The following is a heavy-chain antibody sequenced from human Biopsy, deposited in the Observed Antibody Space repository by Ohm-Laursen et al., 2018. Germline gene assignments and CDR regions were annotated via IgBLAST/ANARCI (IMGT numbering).Heavy chain of an antibody. J-gene: IGHJ3*01. D-gene: IGHD2-21*02. CDR3: ARAFGGAYYSYAFDL. Sequence: ASVKVSCKASGYTFYSYGITWVRQAPGQGLEWMGWITTDNTNSAQKFQGRLTMTTDISTSTAYMDLKGLRSDDTAIYYCARAFGGAYYSYAFDLWGQGTLVTVSS. CDR1: GYTFYSYG. CDR2: ITTDNT. V-gene: IGHV1-18*01.